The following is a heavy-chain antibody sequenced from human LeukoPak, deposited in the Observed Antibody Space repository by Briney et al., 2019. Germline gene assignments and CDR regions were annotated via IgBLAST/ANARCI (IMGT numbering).Heavy chain of an antibody. CDR2: INAGNGNT. CDR3: ASSPPGHYDFWSGYLDY. V-gene: IGHV1-3*01. CDR1: GYTFTSYA. Sequence: ASVKVSSKASGYTFTSYAMHWVRQAPGQRLEWMGWINAGNGNTKYSQEFQGRVTMTTDTSTSTAYMELRSLRSDDTAVYYCASSPPGHYDFWSGYLDYWGQGTLVTVSS. D-gene: IGHD3-3*01. J-gene: IGHJ4*02.